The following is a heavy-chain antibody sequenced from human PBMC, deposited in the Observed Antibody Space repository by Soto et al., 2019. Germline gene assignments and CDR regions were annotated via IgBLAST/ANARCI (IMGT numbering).Heavy chain of an antibody. Sequence: ESGGGVVRPGGALRLSCAASGFTFDDYGMSWVRQAPGKGLEWASGINWNGGSTGYADSVKGRFTISRDNAKNSLYLQMNSLRAEDKALYHCARDPGYCSGGSCYSPGWYFDLWGRGTLVTVSS. CDR2: INWNGGST. CDR1: GFTFDDYG. J-gene: IGHJ2*01. V-gene: IGHV3-20*01. CDR3: ARDPGYCSGGSCYSPGWYFDL. D-gene: IGHD2-15*01.